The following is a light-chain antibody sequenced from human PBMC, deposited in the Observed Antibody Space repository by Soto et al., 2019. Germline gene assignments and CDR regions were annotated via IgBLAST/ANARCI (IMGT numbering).Light chain of an antibody. V-gene: IGKV1-5*03. J-gene: IGKJ1*01. CDR3: QQYDTYPWT. CDR2: KAS. CDR1: QSVNTW. Sequence: DVQMTQSPSTLSAFVGDRVTISCRASQSVNTWVAWYQQKPGKAPKLLIYKASTLQSGVPSGFSGSASGTDFTLTISSLQPDDSGTYYCQQYDTYPWTFGQGTK.